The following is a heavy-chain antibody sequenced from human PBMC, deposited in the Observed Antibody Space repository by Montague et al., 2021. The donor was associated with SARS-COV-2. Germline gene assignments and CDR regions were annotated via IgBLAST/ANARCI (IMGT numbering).Heavy chain of an antibody. V-gene: IGHV4-39*07. CDR3: ARGWFSPMMVVVIRGPFDY. D-gene: IGHD3-22*01. Sequence: SDTLSLTCTVSGRSISSSSYYWGWIRQPPGKGLEWIGSIYYSGSTYYNPSLKSRVTISVDTSKNQFSLKLSSVTAADTAVYYCARGWFSPMMVVVIRGPFDYWGQGTLVTVSS. CDR2: IYYSGST. CDR1: GRSISSSSYY. J-gene: IGHJ4*02.